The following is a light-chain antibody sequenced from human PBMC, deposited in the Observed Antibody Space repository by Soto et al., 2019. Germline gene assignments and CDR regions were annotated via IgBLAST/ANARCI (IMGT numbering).Light chain of an antibody. J-gene: IGLJ2*01. V-gene: IGLV1-47*01. CDR1: SSDIGSNS. CDR3: AAWDDSLSGHVV. CDR2: RNN. Sequence: QSVLTQPPSESGTPGQRVTISCSGSSSDIGSNSVYWYQQLPGTAPNLLIYRNNQRPSGVPDRFSGSKSGTSASLSISGLRSEDEADYYCAAWDDSLSGHVVFGGGTKVTVL.